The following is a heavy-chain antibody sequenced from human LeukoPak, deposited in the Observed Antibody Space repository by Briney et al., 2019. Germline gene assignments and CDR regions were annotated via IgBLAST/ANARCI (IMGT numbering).Heavy chain of an antibody. J-gene: IGHJ3*02. CDR1: GFTFSTNP. D-gene: IGHD3-10*01. CDR3: VKEHVDRAFTRSFEI. V-gene: IGHV3-23*01. CDR2: ISDTRT. Sequence: GGSLRLSCAASGFTFSTNPMSWVRQAPGKGLEWVSAISDTRTYYADAVKGRFTISRDNSKNTVFLQMNSLGAEDTAVYYCVKEHVDRAFTRSFEIWGQGTVVTVSS.